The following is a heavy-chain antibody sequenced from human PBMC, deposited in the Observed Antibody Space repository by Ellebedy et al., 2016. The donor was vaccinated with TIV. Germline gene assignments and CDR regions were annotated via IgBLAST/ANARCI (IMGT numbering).Heavy chain of an antibody. CDR1: GFSFRSYW. CDR2: MNQDGSDK. CDR3: AREGAYGDYSQVSFPFDP. J-gene: IGHJ5*02. D-gene: IGHD4-17*01. Sequence: GGSLRLSCAAYGFSFRSYWMSWVRQAPGKGLEWVANMNQDGSDKYYLDSVKGRFTVSRDNAKNSLDLQMNSLRAEDTAVYYCAREGAYGDYSQVSFPFDPWGQGTLVTVSS. V-gene: IGHV3-7*01.